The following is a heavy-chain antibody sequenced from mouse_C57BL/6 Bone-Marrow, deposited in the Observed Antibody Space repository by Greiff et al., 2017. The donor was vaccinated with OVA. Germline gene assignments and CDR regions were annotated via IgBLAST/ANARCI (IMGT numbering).Heavy chain of an antibody. V-gene: IGHV1-55*01. CDR1: GYTFTSYW. CDR2: IYPGSGST. CDR3: ASDSSDWFAY. Sequence: QVHVKQPGAELVKPGASVKMSCKASGYTFTSYWITWVKQRPGQGLEWIGDIYPGSGSTNYNEKFKSKATLTVDTSSSTAYMQLSSLTSEDSAVYYCASDSSDWFAYCGQGTLVTVSA. D-gene: IGHD3-2*01. J-gene: IGHJ3*01.